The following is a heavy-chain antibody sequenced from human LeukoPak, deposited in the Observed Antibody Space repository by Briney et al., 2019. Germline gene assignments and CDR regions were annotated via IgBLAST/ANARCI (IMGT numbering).Heavy chain of an antibody. CDR1: GFTFSSYA. CDR3: MKDRHTGGYHFFYY. CDR2: ISYDGSNK. Sequence: GGSLRLSCAASGFTFSSYAMHWVRQAPGKGLEWVAVISYDGSNKKYADSVKGRFTISRDNSKNTLYLQMNSLRAEDTAVYYCMKDRHTGGYHFFYYWGQGTLAIVSS. D-gene: IGHD2-8*02. J-gene: IGHJ4*02. V-gene: IGHV3-30*18.